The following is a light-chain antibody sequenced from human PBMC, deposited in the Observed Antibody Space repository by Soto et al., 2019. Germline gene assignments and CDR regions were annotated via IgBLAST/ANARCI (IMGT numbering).Light chain of an antibody. CDR3: QQYDTSPPRYT. CDR2: AAS. Sequence: EIVLTQSPGTLSLSPGESATLSCRASQSLNSNFLAGYQQKPGQAPRLLVYAASSRATGIPDRFSGSASGTVFALTISRLEPDDFAVYYCQQYDTSPPRYTFGQGTKLEIK. V-gene: IGKV3-20*01. J-gene: IGKJ2*01. CDR1: QSLNSNF.